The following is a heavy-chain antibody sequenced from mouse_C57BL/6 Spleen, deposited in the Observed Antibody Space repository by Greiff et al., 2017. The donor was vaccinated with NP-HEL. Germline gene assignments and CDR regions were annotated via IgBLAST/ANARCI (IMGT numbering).Heavy chain of an antibody. CDR1: GYTFTDYY. Sequence: EVQLQQSGPVLVKPGASVKMSCKASGYTFTDYYMNWVKQSHGKSLEWIGVINPYNGGTSYNQKFKGKATLTVDKSSSTAYMELKSLTSEGSAVYFCARGDYDDAMDYWGQGTSVTVSS. J-gene: IGHJ4*01. CDR2: INPYNGGT. CDR3: ARGDYDDAMDY. V-gene: IGHV1-19*01. D-gene: IGHD2-4*01.